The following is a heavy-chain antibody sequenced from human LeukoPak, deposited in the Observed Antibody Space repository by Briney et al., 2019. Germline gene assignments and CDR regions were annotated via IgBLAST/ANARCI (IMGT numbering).Heavy chain of an antibody. V-gene: IGHV3-23*01. D-gene: IGHD7-27*01. CDR1: GFTFSTYT. Sequence: GGSLRLSCAASGFTFSTYTMYWVRHPPGKRLEWVSIIGSSGGGIHYADSVKGQFTISRDNSKNALYLQMNSLRVEDTAVYYCAIDPNWGTHSWGQGVLVTVSS. CDR3: AIDPNWGTHS. CDR2: IGSSGGGI. J-gene: IGHJ4*02.